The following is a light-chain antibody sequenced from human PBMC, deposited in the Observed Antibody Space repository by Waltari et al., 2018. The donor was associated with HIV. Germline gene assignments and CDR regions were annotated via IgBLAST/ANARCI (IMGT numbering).Light chain of an antibody. J-gene: IGKJ4*01. V-gene: IGKV1-5*03. CDR3: QQYNRFSH. CDR1: QNINSW. Sequence: DTQMTQSPSTLSASVGDGVTITCRASQNINSWLAWYQQKPGKVPQLLIHKASTLETGVPSRFSGSGSGTEFTLTITSLQPDDFATYYCQQYNRFSHFGGGTKVEIK. CDR2: KAS.